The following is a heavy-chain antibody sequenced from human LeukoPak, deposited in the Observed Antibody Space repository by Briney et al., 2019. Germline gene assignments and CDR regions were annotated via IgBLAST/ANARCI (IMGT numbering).Heavy chain of an antibody. Sequence: GGSLRLSCAASGFGFSTYAMSWVRQAPGKGLEWVSAISGSGGNTYYADSVKGRFTISRDNSKNTLYLQMNSLRAEDTAVFYCAKISGDDSSDYWGQGTLVTVSS. CDR2: ISGSGGNT. V-gene: IGHV3-23*01. J-gene: IGHJ4*02. CDR1: GFGFSTYA. D-gene: IGHD3-22*01. CDR3: AKISGDDSSDY.